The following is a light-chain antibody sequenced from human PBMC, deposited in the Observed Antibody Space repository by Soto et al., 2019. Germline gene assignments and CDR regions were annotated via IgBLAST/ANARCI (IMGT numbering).Light chain of an antibody. Sequence: QSVLTQPPSVSEAPRQRVTISCSGSSSNIGNNAVNWYQQLPGKAPKLLIYDDDVLSSGVSGRFSASKSGTSASLAISGLQSEDEADYYCAAWDDSLNGQVFGGGTKVTVL. V-gene: IGLV1-36*01. J-gene: IGLJ3*02. CDR2: DDD. CDR1: SSNIGNNA. CDR3: AAWDDSLNGQV.